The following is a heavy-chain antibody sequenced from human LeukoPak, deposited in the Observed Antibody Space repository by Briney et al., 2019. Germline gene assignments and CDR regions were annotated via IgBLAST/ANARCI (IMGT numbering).Heavy chain of an antibody. Sequence: GGSLRLSCAASGFTFSTCAMHWVRQTPGKGLEYVAAISGNGDSTYYANSVKGRFTISRDNSKNTLYLQMGSLRPEDMAVYYCAREVYAGNWFDPWGQGTLVTVSS. J-gene: IGHJ5*02. CDR2: ISGNGDST. CDR1: GFTFSTCA. CDR3: AREVYAGNWFDP. D-gene: IGHD2-8*01. V-gene: IGHV3-64*01.